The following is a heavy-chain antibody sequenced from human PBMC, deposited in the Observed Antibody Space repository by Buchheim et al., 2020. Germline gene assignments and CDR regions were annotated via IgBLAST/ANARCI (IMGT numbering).Heavy chain of an antibody. D-gene: IGHD7-27*01. CDR3: ALTGGDTYRGGYYYYGMDV. CDR1: GFTFSSYW. V-gene: IGHV3-7*01. J-gene: IGHJ6*02. Sequence: EVQLVESGGGLVQPGGSLRLSCAASGFTFSSYWMSWVRQAPGKGLEWVANIKQDGSEKYYVDSVKGRFTISRDNAKNSLYLQMNSLRAEDTAVYYCALTGGDTYRGGYYYYGMDVWGQGTT. CDR2: IKQDGSEK.